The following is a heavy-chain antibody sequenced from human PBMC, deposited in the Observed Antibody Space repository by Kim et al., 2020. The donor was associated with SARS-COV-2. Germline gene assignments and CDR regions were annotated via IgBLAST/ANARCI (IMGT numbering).Heavy chain of an antibody. J-gene: IGHJ3*02. Sequence: GGSLRLSCAASGFTFSSYGMHWVRQAPGKGLEWVAVISYDGSNKYYADSVKGRFTISRDNSKNTLYLQMNSLRAEDTAVYYCAKETDADIVVVPAAIGGAFDIWGQGTMVTVSS. V-gene: IGHV3-30*18. D-gene: IGHD2-2*01. CDR1: GFTFSSYG. CDR3: AKETDADIVVVPAAIGGAFDI. CDR2: ISYDGSNK.